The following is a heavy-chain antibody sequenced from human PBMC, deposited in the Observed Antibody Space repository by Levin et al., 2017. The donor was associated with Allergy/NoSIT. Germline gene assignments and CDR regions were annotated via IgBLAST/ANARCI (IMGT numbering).Heavy chain of an antibody. CDR2: IFWDDDK. J-gene: IGHJ4*02. CDR1: GFSLSTSGVG. CDR3: AHSTKAAATIYYFDY. Sequence: SGPTLVKPTQTLTLTCAFSGFSLSTSGVGVGWIRQPPGKALEWLALIFWDDDKRYSPSLRSRLTITKDSSKNQVVLTITNLYTVDTATYYCAHSTKAAATIYYFDYWGQGALVPVSS. D-gene: IGHD6-13*01. V-gene: IGHV2-5*02.